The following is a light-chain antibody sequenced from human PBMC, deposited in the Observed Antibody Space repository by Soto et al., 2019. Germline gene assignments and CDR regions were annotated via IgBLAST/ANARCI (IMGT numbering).Light chain of an antibody. V-gene: IGKV1-5*03. Sequence: DIQMTQSPSSLSASVGDRVTITCRATQTISTYLHWYQQKPGKAPKLLIYKASSLESGVPSRFSSSGSGTEFTLTISSLQPDDFATYYCQQYNSYSRPFGQGRLLEIK. CDR2: KAS. CDR1: QTISTY. J-gene: IGKJ5*01. CDR3: QQYNSYSRP.